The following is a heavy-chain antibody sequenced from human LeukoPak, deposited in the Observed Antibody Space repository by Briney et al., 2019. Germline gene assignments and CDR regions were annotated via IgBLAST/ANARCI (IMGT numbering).Heavy chain of an antibody. CDR1: GFTFSSYG. CDR2: IWYGGSNK. CDR3: ARDQTTRTSGTYYYWFDP. D-gene: IGHD1-26*01. V-gene: IGHV3-33*08. Sequence: GRSLRLSCAASGFTFSSYGMHWVRQAPGKGLEWVAVIWYGGSNKYYADSVKGRFTISRDNSKNTLYLQMNSLRAEDTAVYYCARDQTTRTSGTYYYWFDPWGQGTLVTVSS. J-gene: IGHJ5*02.